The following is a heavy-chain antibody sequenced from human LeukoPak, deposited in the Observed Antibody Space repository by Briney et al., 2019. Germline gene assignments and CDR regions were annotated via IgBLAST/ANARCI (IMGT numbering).Heavy chain of an antibody. CDR1: GGSIRSSYYY. J-gene: IGHJ5*02. CDR3: AGSMVRGVISWFDP. CDR2: IYDSGST. D-gene: IGHD3-10*01. V-gene: IGHV4-39*01. Sequence: SETLSLTCTVSGGSIRSSYYYWGWIRQPPGKGLEWIGSIYDSGSTYYNPSLKSRVTISVDTSKNQFSLKLSSVTAADTAVYYCAGSMVRGVISWFDPWGQGTLVTVSS.